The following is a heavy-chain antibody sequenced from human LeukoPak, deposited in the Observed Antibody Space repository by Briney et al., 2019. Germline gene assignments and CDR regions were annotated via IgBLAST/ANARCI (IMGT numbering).Heavy chain of an antibody. CDR2: IRYDGSDK. CDR1: GFTFSNDG. CDR3: AKEGYYGSGSFPDS. J-gene: IGHJ4*02. Sequence: GGSLRLSCAASGFTFSNDGMHWGRQAPGKGLEWVAFIRYDGSDKYYADSVKGRLTISRDNSKSTLYLQMHSLRVEDTAVYYCAKEGYYGSGSFPDSWGQGTLVTVSS. D-gene: IGHD3-10*01. V-gene: IGHV3-30*02.